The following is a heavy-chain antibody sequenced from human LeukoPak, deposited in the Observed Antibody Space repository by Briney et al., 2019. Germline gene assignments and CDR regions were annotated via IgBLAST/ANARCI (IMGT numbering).Heavy chain of an antibody. CDR3: AREVNRRRVFDY. Sequence: PGGSLRLSCAASGFTFSSYGMHWVRQAPGKGLEWVAVIWYDGSNKYYADSVKGRFTISRDNSKNTLYLQMNSLRAEDTAVYYRAREVNRRRVFDYWGQGTLVTVSS. CDR1: GFTFSSYG. J-gene: IGHJ4*02. D-gene: IGHD1-14*01. CDR2: IWYDGSNK. V-gene: IGHV3-33*08.